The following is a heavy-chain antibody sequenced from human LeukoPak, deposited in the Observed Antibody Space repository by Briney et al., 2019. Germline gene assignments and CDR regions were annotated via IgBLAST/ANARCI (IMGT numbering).Heavy chain of an antibody. J-gene: IGHJ4*02. CDR3: ARQVAVGDFDY. V-gene: IGHV4-61*05. D-gene: IGHD6-19*01. Sequence: SETLSLTCTVSGGSISSSGYYWGWIRQPPGKGLEWIGYIYYSGSTNYNPSLKSRVTISVDTSKNQFSLKLSSVTAADTAVYYCARQVAVGDFDYWGQGTLVTVSS. CDR2: IYYSGST. CDR1: GGSISSSGYY.